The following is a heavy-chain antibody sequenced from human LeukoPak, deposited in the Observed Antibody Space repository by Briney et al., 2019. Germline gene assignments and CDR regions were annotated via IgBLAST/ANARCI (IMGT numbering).Heavy chain of an antibody. CDR2: IYSSGST. Sequence: GGSLRLSCAASGFTVSSNYMSWVRQAPGKGLEWVPVIYSSGSTYYADSVKGRFTISRDNSKNTLYLQMNSLRAEDTAVYYCAREASSSIAAYDAFDIWGQGTMVTVSS. J-gene: IGHJ3*02. V-gene: IGHV3-53*01. D-gene: IGHD6-6*01. CDR3: AREASSSIAAYDAFDI. CDR1: GFTVSSNY.